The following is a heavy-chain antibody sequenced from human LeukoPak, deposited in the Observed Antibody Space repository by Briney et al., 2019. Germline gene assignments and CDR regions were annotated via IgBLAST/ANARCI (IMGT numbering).Heavy chain of an antibody. D-gene: IGHD3-22*01. CDR2: IYYSGST. CDR1: GGSISSYY. CDR3: ASQKYYYDSSGWEPYDTIDI. V-gene: IGHV4-59*12. Sequence: SETLSLTCTVSGGSISSYYWSWIRQPPGKGLEWIGYIYYSGSTNYNPSLKSRVTISVDTSKNQFSLKLSSVTAADTAVYYCASQKYYYDSSGWEPYDTIDIWGQGTKVTVSS. J-gene: IGHJ3*02.